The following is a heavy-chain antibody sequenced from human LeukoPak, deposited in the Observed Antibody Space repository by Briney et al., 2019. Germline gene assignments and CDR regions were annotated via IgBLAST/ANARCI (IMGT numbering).Heavy chain of an antibody. D-gene: IGHD3-3*01. CDR1: GFTFSGSA. Sequence: GGSLKPSCAASGFTFSGSAMHWVRQASGKGLEWVGRIRSKANRYATAYAASVKGRFTISRDDSKNTAYLQMNSLKTEDTAVYYCTSRRFLASSYYYYMDVWGKGTTVTVSS. J-gene: IGHJ6*03. CDR3: TSRRFLASSYYYYMDV. V-gene: IGHV3-73*01. CDR2: IRSKANRYAT.